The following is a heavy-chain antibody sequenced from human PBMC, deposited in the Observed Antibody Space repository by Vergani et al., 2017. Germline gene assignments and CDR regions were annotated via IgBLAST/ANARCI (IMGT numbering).Heavy chain of an antibody. CDR2: ISYDGSNK. Sequence: QVQLVESGGGVVQPGRSLRLSCAASGFTFSSYAMHWVRQAPGKGLEWVAVISYDGSNKYYADSVKGRFTISRDNAKNTLYLQMNSLRAEDTAVYYCARGGGGYCSSTSCYAFDYWGQGTLVTVSS. D-gene: IGHD2-2*01. CDR1: GFTFSSYA. CDR3: ARGGGGYCSSTSCYAFDY. J-gene: IGHJ4*02. V-gene: IGHV3-30-3*01.